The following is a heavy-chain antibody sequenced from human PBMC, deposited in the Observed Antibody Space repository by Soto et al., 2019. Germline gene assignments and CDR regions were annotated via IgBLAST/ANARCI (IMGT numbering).Heavy chain of an antibody. CDR2: IIPIFGTA. CDR3: ARAYAXYSSGWWGEGRENWFDP. V-gene: IGHV1-69*13. CDR1: GGTFSSYA. J-gene: IGHJ5*02. D-gene: IGHD6-19*01. Sequence: VASVKVSCKASGGTFSSYAISWVRQAPGQGLEWMGGIIPIFGTANYAQKFQGRVTITADESTSTAYMELSSLRSEDTAVYYCARAYAXYSSGWWGEGRENWFDPWGQGTLVTVSS.